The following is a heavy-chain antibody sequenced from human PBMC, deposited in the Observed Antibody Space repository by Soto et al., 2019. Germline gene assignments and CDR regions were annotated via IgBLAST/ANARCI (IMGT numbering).Heavy chain of an antibody. V-gene: IGHV1-69*06. CDR1: GDTSSNND. CDR2: ILPVFGTT. J-gene: IGHJ6*02. D-gene: IGHD1-26*01. CDR3: ARDPDEVVGTDYHYYGMDV. Sequence: GASVKVSCKASGDTSSNNDISWVRQAPGQGLEWMGGILPVFGTTTYARNFQGRITITADKSTSTVYMELTSLRSDDTATYYCARDPDEVVGTDYHYYGMDVWDQGATVTVSS.